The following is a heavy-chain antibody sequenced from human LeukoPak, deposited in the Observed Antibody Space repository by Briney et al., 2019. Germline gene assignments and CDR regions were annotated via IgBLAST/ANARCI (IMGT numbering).Heavy chain of an antibody. CDR1: GYTFTSYD. CDR2: MNPNSGNT. Sequence: GASVKVSCKASGYTFTSYDINWVRQATGQGLEWMGWMNPNSGNTGYAQKFQGRVTITADESTSTAYMELSSLRSEDTAVYYCARENTYYDFWSGSGGPSFMDVWGKGTTVTVSS. D-gene: IGHD3-3*01. J-gene: IGHJ6*03. V-gene: IGHV1-8*03. CDR3: ARENTYYDFWSGSGGPSFMDV.